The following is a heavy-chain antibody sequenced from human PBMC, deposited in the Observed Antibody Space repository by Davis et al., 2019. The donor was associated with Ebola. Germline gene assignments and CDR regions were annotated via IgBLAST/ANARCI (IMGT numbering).Heavy chain of an antibody. J-gene: IGHJ6*02. CDR2: INYIGNT. Sequence: SETLSLTCSVSGGSISSYFWTWIRQPPGKGLEWIGHINYIGNTDYNPSLKSRVTISVDTFKNQVSLQLSSVTAADTAVYYCARNSAYFDILTGYYYGLDVWGQGTAVSVSS. D-gene: IGHD3-9*01. CDR3: ARNSAYFDILTGYYYGLDV. V-gene: IGHV4-59*01. CDR1: GGSISSYF.